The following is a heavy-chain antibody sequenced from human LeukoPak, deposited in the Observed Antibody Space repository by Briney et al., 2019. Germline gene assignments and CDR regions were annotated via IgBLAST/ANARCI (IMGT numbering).Heavy chain of an antibody. D-gene: IGHD6-13*01. CDR3: AREGSSSWYVGYYYYGMDV. Sequence: ASVKVSFKASGYTFTIYGISWVRQAPGQGLEWMGWISAYNGNTNYAQKLQGRVTMTTDTSTSTAYMELRSLRSDDTAVYYCAREGSSSWYVGYYYYGMDVWGQGTTVTVSS. V-gene: IGHV1-18*01. J-gene: IGHJ6*02. CDR2: ISAYNGNT. CDR1: GYTFTIYG.